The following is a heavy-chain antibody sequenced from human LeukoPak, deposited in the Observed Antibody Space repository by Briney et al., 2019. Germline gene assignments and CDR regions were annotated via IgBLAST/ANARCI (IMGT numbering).Heavy chain of an antibody. Sequence: GSLRLSRGTSGFTFSRYEMDRVRQAPGKGLEGVSYISSSGSTIYYADSVKGRFTISRDNAKNSLYLQMNSLRAEDTAVYYCAELGITMIGGVWGKGTTVTITS. D-gene: IGHD3-10*02. J-gene: IGHJ6*04. CDR2: ISSSGSTI. CDR3: AELGITMIGGV. V-gene: IGHV3-48*03. CDR1: GFTFSRYE.